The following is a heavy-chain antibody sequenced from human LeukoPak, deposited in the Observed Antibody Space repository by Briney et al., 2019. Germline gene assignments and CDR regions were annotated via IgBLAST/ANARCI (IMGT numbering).Heavy chain of an antibody. V-gene: IGHV3-23*01. CDR2: ISESDGST. Sequence: PGGSLRLSCAASGSTFSRYAMRWVRQAPGKGLEWLSAISESDGSTYYADSVKGRFTISRDNSKNTLYLQMNRLGADDTAVYFCAKDISQGYTFGSIEEVYWGQGTLVTVSS. D-gene: IGHD5-18*01. J-gene: IGHJ4*02. CDR1: GSTFSRYA. CDR3: AKDISQGYTFGSIEEVY.